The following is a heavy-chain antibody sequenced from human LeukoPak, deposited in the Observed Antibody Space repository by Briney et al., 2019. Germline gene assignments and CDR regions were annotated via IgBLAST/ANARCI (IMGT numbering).Heavy chain of an antibody. CDR3: AKNASTVTLHSDY. J-gene: IGHJ4*02. Sequence: GGSLRLSCAASGFTFSSFGMHWVRQAPGKGLEWVAVLSYDGSNRYYADSVKGRFTISRDNSKNTLYLQMNSLRAEDTAVYYCAKNASTVTLHSDYWGQGTLVTVSS. CDR1: GFTFSSFG. V-gene: IGHV3-30*18. CDR2: LSYDGSNR. D-gene: IGHD4-17*01.